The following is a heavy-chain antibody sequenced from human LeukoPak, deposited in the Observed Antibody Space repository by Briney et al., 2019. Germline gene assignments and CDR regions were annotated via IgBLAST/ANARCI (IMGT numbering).Heavy chain of an antibody. D-gene: IGHD2-2*01. V-gene: IGHV3-23*01. CDR1: GFTFSSYA. CDR3: AKPAYCTSTSCDYYFDY. Sequence: GGSLRLSCAASGFTFSSYAMSWVRQAPGKGLEWVSAISGGGGSTYYADSVKGRFTISRDNSKNTLYLQMNTLRAEDAAVYYCAKPAYCTSTSCDYYFDYWGQGTLVTVSS. J-gene: IGHJ4*02. CDR2: ISGGGGST.